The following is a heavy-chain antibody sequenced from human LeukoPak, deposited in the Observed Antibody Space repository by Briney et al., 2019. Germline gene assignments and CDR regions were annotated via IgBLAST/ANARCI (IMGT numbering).Heavy chain of an antibody. Sequence: GGSLRLSCAASGFTFSSYGMHWVRQAPGKGLEWVAFIRNDGSKKYYADSGKGRFTISRDNAKNTLYLQMNSLRAEDTAVYYCARIGAVAGRNWGQGTLVTVSS. D-gene: IGHD6-19*01. CDR3: ARIGAVAGRN. V-gene: IGHV3-30*02. CDR2: IRNDGSKK. CDR1: GFTFSSYG. J-gene: IGHJ4*02.